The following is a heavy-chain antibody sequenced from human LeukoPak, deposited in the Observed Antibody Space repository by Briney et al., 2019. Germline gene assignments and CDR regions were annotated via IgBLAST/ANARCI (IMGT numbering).Heavy chain of an antibody. V-gene: IGHV3-33*01. CDR3: ARMSGSHIGY. CDR2: IWYDGSKK. CDR1: GFTFSSNG. D-gene: IGHD1-26*01. Sequence: GRSLRLSCAASGFTFSSNGMHWVRQAPGKGLEWVAVIWYDGSKKYYADSVKGRFTISRDNSKNTLDLQMDSLRAEDTAVYYCARMSGSHIGYWGQGTLVTVSS. J-gene: IGHJ4*02.